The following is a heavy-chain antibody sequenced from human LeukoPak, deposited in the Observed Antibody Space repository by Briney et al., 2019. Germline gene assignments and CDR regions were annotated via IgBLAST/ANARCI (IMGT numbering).Heavy chain of an antibody. CDR2: IYYSGST. CDR3: ARGRRVFHY. Sequence: PSETLSLTCTVSGGSISNYYWSWIRQPPGKGLEWIGNIYYSGSTNYNPSLKSRVTISVDTSKNQFSLKLNSVTAADTAVYYCARGRRVFHYWGQGTLVTVSS. V-gene: IGHV4-59*01. CDR1: GGSISNYY. D-gene: IGHD2-21*01. J-gene: IGHJ4*02.